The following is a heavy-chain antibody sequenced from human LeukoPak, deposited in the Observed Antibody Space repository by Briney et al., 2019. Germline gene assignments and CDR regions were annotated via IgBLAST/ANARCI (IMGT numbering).Heavy chain of an antibody. CDR3: AREGLDYGDYPYFDY. V-gene: IGHV3-23*01. Sequence: GGSLRLSCGASGFIFRNYAMSWVRQAPGEGLEWVSGISANGGGTYYADSVKGRFTISRDNSKNMLYLQMNSLRAEDTAVYYCAREGLDYGDYPYFDYWGQGTLVTVSS. D-gene: IGHD4-17*01. CDR1: GFIFRNYA. J-gene: IGHJ4*02. CDR2: ISANGGGT.